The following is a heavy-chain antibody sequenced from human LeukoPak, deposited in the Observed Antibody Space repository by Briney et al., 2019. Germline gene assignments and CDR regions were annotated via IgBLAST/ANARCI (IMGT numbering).Heavy chain of an antibody. J-gene: IGHJ4*02. CDR2: VSYDGSNN. V-gene: IGHV3-30-3*01. D-gene: IGHD6-25*01. CDR3: AKGGLSPYYVDY. CDR1: GFTFSSYA. Sequence: GRSLRLSCAASGFTFSSYAMFWVRQAPGKGLEWVAVVSYDGSNNYYADSVKGRFTISRDNSKNTFYLQMNSLRAEDTAVYYCAKGGLSPYYVDYWGQGTLVTVSS.